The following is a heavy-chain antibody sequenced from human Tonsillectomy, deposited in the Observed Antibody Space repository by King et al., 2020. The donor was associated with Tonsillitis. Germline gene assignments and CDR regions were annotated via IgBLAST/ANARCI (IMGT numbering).Heavy chain of an antibody. V-gene: IGHV4-4*07. J-gene: IGHJ3*02. D-gene: IGHD2-2*01. Sequence: QLQESGPGLVKPSETLSPTCTVSGGSITSYYWSWIRQPAGKGLEWIGRIYTSGSTNYNPSLKSRVTMSVDTSKNQFSLKLSSVTAADTAVYYCASRTIYAPDAFDIWGQGTMVTVSS. CDR3: ASRTIYAPDAFDI. CDR2: IYTSGST. CDR1: GGSITSYY.